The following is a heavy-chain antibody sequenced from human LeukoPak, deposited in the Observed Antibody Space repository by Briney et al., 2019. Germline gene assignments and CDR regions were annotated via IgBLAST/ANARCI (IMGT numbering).Heavy chain of an antibody. CDR3: AKELRYFDWLSPFDY. V-gene: IGHV3-30*02. CDR1: GFTFSSYS. Sequence: GGSLRLSCAASGFTFSSYSMNWVRQAPGKGLEWVAFIRYDGSNKYYADSVKGRFTISRDDSKNTLYLQMNSLRAEDTAVYYCAKELRYFDWLSPFDYWGQGTLVTVSS. CDR2: IRYDGSNK. J-gene: IGHJ4*02. D-gene: IGHD3-9*01.